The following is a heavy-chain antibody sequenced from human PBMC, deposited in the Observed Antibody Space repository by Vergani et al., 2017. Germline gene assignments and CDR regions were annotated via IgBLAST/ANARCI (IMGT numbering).Heavy chain of an antibody. J-gene: IGHJ5*02. Sequence: QVQLQESGPGLVKPSETLSLTCTVSGGSISSYYWSWIRQPPGKGLEWIGYIYYSGSTNYNPSLKSRVTISVDTSKNQFSLKLSSVTAADTAVYYCARARVKLPSGSRQGNWFDPWGQGTLVTVSS. CDR1: GGSISSYY. CDR3: ARARVKLPSGSRQGNWFDP. CDR2: IYYSGST. D-gene: IGHD1-26*01. V-gene: IGHV4-59*01.